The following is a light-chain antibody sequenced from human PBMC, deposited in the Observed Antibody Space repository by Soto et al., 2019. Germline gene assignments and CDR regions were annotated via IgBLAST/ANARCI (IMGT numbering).Light chain of an antibody. CDR3: QQYGSSPLT. Sequence: EIVMTQSPATLSVSPGERATLSCRASHSVNKKYLAWYRQKPGQTPKVLIYRASTRATGIPDRFSGSGSGTDFTLTISRLEAEDFAVYYCQQYGSSPLTFGGGTKVDIK. CDR1: HSVNKKY. J-gene: IGKJ4*01. CDR2: RAS. V-gene: IGKV3-20*01.